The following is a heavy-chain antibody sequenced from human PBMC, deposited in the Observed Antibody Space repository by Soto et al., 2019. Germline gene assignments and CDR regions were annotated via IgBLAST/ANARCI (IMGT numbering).Heavy chain of an antibody. Sequence: QVQLVESGGGVVQPGRSLRLSCVASGFTFSSYGMHWVRQAPGKGLEWVAVISYDGSNKYYADSVKGRFTISRDNSKNTLYLQMNSLRAEDTAVYYCAKGFSSSSPFFDYWGQGTLVTVSS. CDR2: ISYDGSNK. J-gene: IGHJ4*02. CDR3: AKGFSSSSPFFDY. V-gene: IGHV3-30*18. CDR1: GFTFSSYG. D-gene: IGHD6-6*01.